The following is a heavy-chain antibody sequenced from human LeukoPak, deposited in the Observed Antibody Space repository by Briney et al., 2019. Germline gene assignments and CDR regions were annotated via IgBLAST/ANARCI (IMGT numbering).Heavy chain of an antibody. J-gene: IGHJ4*02. CDR3: ARDRVDYYDSSGYHDNFDY. D-gene: IGHD3-22*01. CDR1: GYTFTTYG. Sequence: ASVKVSCKASGYTFTTYGISWVRQAPGQGLEWMGWISAYNGNTKYAQKLQGRVTMTTDTSTSTAYMELRSLRSDDTAVYYCARDRVDYYDSSGYHDNFDYWGQGTLVTVSS. CDR2: ISAYNGNT. V-gene: IGHV1-18*01.